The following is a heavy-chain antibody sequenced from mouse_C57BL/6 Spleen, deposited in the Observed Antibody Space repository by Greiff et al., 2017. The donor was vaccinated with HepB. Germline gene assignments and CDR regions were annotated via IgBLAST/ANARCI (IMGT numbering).Heavy chain of an antibody. V-gene: IGHV1-26*01. CDR3: AREDLDYYGSSSRNAMDY. Sequence: VQLQQSGPELVKPGASVKISCKASGYTFTDYYMNWVKQSHGKSLEWIGDINPNNGGTSYNQKFKGKATLTVDKSSSTAYMELRSLTSEDSAVYYCAREDLDYYGSSSRNAMDYWGQGTSVTVSS. J-gene: IGHJ4*01. D-gene: IGHD1-1*01. CDR1: GYTFTDYY. CDR2: INPNNGGT.